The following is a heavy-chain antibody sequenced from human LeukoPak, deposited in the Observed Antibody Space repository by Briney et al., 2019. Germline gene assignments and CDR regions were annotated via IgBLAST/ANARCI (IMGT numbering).Heavy chain of an antibody. Sequence: PGGSLRLSCAASGFSFNTHGMHRVRQAPGKGLEWLAASWFDGSVKHYSDAVKGRFTISRDNSRNTVYLQINSLRAEDTAVYYCGKTTVGYSSGQKPAWPVDYWGQGTLVTVSS. CDR2: SWFDGSVK. V-gene: IGHV3-33*06. J-gene: IGHJ4*02. D-gene: IGHD5-18*01. CDR3: GKTTVGYSSGQKPAWPVDY. CDR1: GFSFNTHG.